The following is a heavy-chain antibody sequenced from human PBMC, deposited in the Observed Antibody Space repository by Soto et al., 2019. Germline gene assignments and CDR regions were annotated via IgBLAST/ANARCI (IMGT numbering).Heavy chain of an antibody. CDR1: GFTFSSYA. V-gene: IGHV3-23*01. J-gene: IGHJ2*01. D-gene: IGHD6-19*01. Sequence: EVQLLESGGGLVQPGGSLRLSCAASGFTFSSYAMSWVRQAPGKGLEWVSVISGSGGSTYYADSVKGRFTISRDNSENTRYLQMNSLRAEDTAVYYCAKRSSGWYFDLWGRGTLVTVSS. CDR2: ISGSGGST. CDR3: AKRSSGWYFDL.